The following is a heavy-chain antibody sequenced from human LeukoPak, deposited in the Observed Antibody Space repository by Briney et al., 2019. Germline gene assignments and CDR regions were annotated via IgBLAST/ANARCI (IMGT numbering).Heavy chain of an antibody. J-gene: IGHJ4*02. Sequence: SETPSLTCTVSGGSISSGEYYWNWIRQAPGKGLEWVGYISYSGSINYNPSLKSRVTISVDTTKNQFSLKLSSVTAADTAVYYCARGMYCSSISCYGSYFDYWGQGTLVTVSS. V-gene: IGHV4-30-4*01. CDR2: ISYSGSI. CDR1: GGSISSGEYY. D-gene: IGHD2-2*01. CDR3: ARGMYCSSISCYGSYFDY.